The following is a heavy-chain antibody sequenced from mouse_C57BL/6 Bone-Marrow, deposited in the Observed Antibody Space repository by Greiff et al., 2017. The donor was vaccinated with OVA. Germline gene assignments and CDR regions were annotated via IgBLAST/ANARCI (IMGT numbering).Heavy chain of an antibody. CDR3: ASSYGYDGYYYAMDY. CDR2: IRNTANGYTT. V-gene: IGHV7-3*01. J-gene: IGHJ4*01. Sequence: EVMLVESGGGLVQPGGSLSLSCAASGFTFTDYYMSWVRQPPGKALEWLGFIRNTANGYTTEYSASVKGRFTISRDNSQSILYLQMNALRAEDSATYYCASSYGYDGYYYAMDYWGQGTSVTVSS. CDR1: GFTFTDYY. D-gene: IGHD2-2*01.